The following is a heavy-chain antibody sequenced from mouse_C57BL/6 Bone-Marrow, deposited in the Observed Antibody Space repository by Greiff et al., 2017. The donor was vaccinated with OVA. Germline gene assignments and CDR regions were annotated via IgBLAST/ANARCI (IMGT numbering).Heavy chain of an antibody. J-gene: IGHJ2*01. Sequence: QVQLQPSGAELARPGASVKLSCKASGYTFTSYGISWVKQSTGKGLEWIGEIYPRSGNTSYNEKFKGKATQTADKSSSSAYMELRSLTSEDSAVYFCASLPDYWGQGTTLTVSS. CDR3: ASLPDY. D-gene: IGHD2-1*01. CDR1: GYTFTSYG. V-gene: IGHV1-81*01. CDR2: IYPRSGNT.